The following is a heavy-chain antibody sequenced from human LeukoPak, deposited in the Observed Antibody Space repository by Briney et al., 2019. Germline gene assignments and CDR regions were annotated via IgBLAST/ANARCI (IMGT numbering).Heavy chain of an antibody. Sequence: SETLSLTCTVSGGSISSYYWSWMRQPAGKGLEWIGRISSSGSTNYNPSLKSRVTMSVDTSKNQFSLKLSSVTAADTAVYYCARDRGPTVTRYFDYWGPGTLVTVSS. J-gene: IGHJ4*02. CDR1: GGSISSYY. D-gene: IGHD4-17*01. CDR2: ISSSGST. CDR3: ARDRGPTVTRYFDY. V-gene: IGHV4-4*07.